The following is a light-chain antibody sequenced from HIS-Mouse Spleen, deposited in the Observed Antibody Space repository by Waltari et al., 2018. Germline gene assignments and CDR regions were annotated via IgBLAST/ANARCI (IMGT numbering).Light chain of an antibody. CDR1: QDISNY. Sequence: DIQMTQSPSSLSASVGDRVTITCQASQDISNYLNSYQQKPGKAPKLLIYDASNLETGVPSRFSGSGSGTDFTFTISSLQPEDIATYYCQQYDNLLRSTFGPGTKVDIK. CDR2: DAS. V-gene: IGKV1-33*01. CDR3: QQYDNLLRST. J-gene: IGKJ3*01.